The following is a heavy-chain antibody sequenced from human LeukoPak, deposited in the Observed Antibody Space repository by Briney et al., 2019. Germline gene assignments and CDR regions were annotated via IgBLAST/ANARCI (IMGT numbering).Heavy chain of an antibody. V-gene: IGHV3-74*01. CDR3: AKDVRLRSHDY. Sequence: AGGSLRLSCAASGFTFSSYWMHWVRQAPGKGLVWVSRINSDGSSTSYADSVKGRFTISRDNSKNTLYLQMNSLRAEDTAVYYCAKDVRLRSHDYWGQGTLVTVSS. D-gene: IGHD5-12*01. CDR2: INSDGSST. J-gene: IGHJ4*02. CDR1: GFTFSSYW.